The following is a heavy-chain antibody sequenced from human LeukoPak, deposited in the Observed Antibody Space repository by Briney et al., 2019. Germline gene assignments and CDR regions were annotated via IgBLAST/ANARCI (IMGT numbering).Heavy chain of an antibody. D-gene: IGHD1-26*01. V-gene: IGHV3-7*03. Sequence: GGSLRLSCAPSGFTFSRHGMHWVRQAPGKGLEWVANIKQDGSERYYVDSVKGRFTISRDNAENSVFLQMNSLRAEDTAVYYCARDPNLYSGTYDTYWGQGTLVTVSS. CDR2: IKQDGSER. CDR1: GFTFSRHG. J-gene: IGHJ4*02. CDR3: ARDPNLYSGTYDTY.